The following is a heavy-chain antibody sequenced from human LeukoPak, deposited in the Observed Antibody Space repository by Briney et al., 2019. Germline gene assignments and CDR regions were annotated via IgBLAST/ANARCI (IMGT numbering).Heavy chain of an antibody. CDR2: ININGSTT. Sequence: PGGSLRLSCAASGFTVSYNYMTWVRQAPGKGLEWVSRININGSTTNYAASVKGRFTISRDNAKNTLYLQMNSLRAEDTADYYFAGGVSGGYGKFDYWGQGTLVTVSS. V-gene: IGHV3-74*01. J-gene: IGHJ4*02. CDR1: GFTVSYNY. D-gene: IGHD1-26*01. CDR3: AGGVSGGYGKFDY.